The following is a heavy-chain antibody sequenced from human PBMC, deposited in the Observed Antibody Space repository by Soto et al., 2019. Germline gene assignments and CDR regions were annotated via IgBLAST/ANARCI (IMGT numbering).Heavy chain of an antibody. CDR1: GFTFSDYY. D-gene: IGHD6-13*01. CDR2: ISSSGSTI. V-gene: IGHV3-11*01. J-gene: IGHJ6*03. CDR3: ARGRSGKQQRFVNYYYYMDV. Sequence: GGSLRLSCAASGFTFSDYYMSWIRQAPGKGLEWVSYISSSGSTIYYADSVKGRFTISRDNAKNSLYLQMNSLRAEDTAVYYCARGRSGKQQRFVNYYYYMDVWGKGTTVTVSS.